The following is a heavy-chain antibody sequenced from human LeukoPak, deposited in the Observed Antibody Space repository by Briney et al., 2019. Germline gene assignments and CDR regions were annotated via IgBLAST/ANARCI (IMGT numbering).Heavy chain of an antibody. CDR1: GGTFSSYA. D-gene: IGHD4/OR15-4a*01. V-gene: IGHV1-69*04. Sequence: SVKVSCKASGGTFSSYAISWVRQAPGQGLEWMGRIIPILGIANYAQKFQGRVTITADKSTSTAYMELSSLRSEDTAVYYCARDLDYGEKSEDYWGQGTLVTVSS. J-gene: IGHJ4*02. CDR2: IIPILGIA. CDR3: ARDLDYGEKSEDY.